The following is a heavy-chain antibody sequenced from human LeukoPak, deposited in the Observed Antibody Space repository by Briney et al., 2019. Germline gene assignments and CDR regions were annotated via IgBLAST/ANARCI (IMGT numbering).Heavy chain of an antibody. Sequence: SETLSLTCTVSGASISNYYWSWIRQPPGMGLEWIGYIYYSGSTNYNPSLKSRVTISVDTSKNQFSLKLSSVTAADTAVYYCARYGSGSNRWGQGTLVTVSS. J-gene: IGHJ5*02. CDR3: ARYGSGSNR. V-gene: IGHV4-59*08. D-gene: IGHD3-10*01. CDR1: GASISNYY. CDR2: IYYSGST.